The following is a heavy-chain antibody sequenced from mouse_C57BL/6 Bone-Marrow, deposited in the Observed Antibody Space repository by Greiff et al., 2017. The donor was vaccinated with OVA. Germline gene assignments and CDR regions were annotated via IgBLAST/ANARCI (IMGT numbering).Heavy chain of an antibody. J-gene: IGHJ3*01. CDR3: ARVDGYDGAWFAY. CDR2: ISDGGSYT. V-gene: IGHV5-4*03. D-gene: IGHD2-2*01. Sequence: EVKLVESGGGLVKPGGSLKLSCAASGFTFSSYAMSWVRQTPEKRLEWVATISDGGSYTYYPDNVKGRFTISRDNAKNNLYLQMSHLKSEDTAMYYCARVDGYDGAWFAYWGQGTLVTVSA. CDR1: GFTFSSYA.